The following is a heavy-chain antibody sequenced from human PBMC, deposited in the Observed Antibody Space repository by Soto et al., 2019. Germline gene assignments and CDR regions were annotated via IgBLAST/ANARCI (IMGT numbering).Heavy chain of an antibody. CDR2: IYYSGTT. V-gene: IGHV4-31*03. CDR3: ARTSGSYMDY. J-gene: IGHJ4*02. CDR1: AGSISSGTYY. Sequence: QVQLQESGPVLVKPSQTLSLTCSVSAGSISSGTYYWSWVRQRPGEGLEWIGYIYYSGTTYYNPSLESRVTISVDKSKSQFFLKLSSVTAADTAVYYCARTSGSYMDYWGQGTLVNVSS. D-gene: IGHD1-26*01.